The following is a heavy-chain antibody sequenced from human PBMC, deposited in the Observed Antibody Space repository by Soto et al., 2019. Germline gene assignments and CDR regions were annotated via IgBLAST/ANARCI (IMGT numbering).Heavy chain of an antibody. Sequence: TSEPLSLTCTVSGGSISSSPNNWGWIRQPPKKGLQWIGTLSYSSTTYYNPSLESRVTMSVDTSKNQFSLKLSSVTAADTAVYYCARHPTGYPNWFESWAQGTLVTVSS. D-gene: IGHD3-9*01. J-gene: IGHJ5*01. CDR3: ARHPTGYPNWFES. CDR1: GGSISSSPNN. V-gene: IGHV4-39*01. CDR2: LSYSSTT.